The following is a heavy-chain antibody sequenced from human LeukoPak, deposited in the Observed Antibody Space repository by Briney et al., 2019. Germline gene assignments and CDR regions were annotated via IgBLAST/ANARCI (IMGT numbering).Heavy chain of an antibody. V-gene: IGHV3-7*05. Sequence: GGSLRLSCAASGFTFSRYWMTWVRQAPGKGLEWVANIKQDGSEKYYVDSVKGRFTISRDNAKNSLYLQMNSLRAEDTAVYYCARIAMAGIGDGFDIWGQGTMVTVSS. D-gene: IGHD6-19*01. CDR1: GFTFSRYW. CDR2: IKQDGSEK. J-gene: IGHJ3*02. CDR3: ARIAMAGIGDGFDI.